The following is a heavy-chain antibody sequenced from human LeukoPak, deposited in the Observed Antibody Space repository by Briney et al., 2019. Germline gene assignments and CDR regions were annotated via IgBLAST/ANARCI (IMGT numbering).Heavy chain of an antibody. Sequence: ASVKVSCKASGGTFSSYAISWVRQAPEQGLEWMGRIIPILGIANYAQKFQGRVTITADKSTSTAYMELSSLRSEDTAVYYCATYNWNVDGGIRGAFDIWGQGTMVTVSS. CDR2: IIPILGIA. CDR1: GGTFSSYA. J-gene: IGHJ3*02. V-gene: IGHV1-69*04. CDR3: ATYNWNVDGGIRGAFDI. D-gene: IGHD1-1*01.